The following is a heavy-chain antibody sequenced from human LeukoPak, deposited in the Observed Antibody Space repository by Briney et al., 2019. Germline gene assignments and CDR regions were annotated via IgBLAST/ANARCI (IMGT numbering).Heavy chain of an antibody. D-gene: IGHD3-3*01. CDR1: GFTFSSYA. Sequence: GGSLRLSCAASGFTFSSYAMSWVRQAPGKGLEWVSAISGSGGSTYYADSVKGRFTISRDNSKNTLYLQMSSLRAEDTDVYYCAKYYDFWSGLDYWGQGTLVTVSS. CDR3: AKYYDFWSGLDY. V-gene: IGHV3-23*01. J-gene: IGHJ4*02. CDR2: ISGSGGST.